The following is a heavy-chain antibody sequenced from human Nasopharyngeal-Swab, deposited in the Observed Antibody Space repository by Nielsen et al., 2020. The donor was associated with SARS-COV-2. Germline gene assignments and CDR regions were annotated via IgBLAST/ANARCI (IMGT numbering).Heavy chain of an antibody. D-gene: IGHD4-23*01. CDR2: INHSGST. Sequence: SETLSLTCAVYGGSFSGYYWSWIRQPPGKGLEWIGEINHSGSTNYNPSLKSRVTISVDTSKNQFSLKLSSVTAADTAVYYCAKEPKLDDGGLYYYYYGVDVWGQGTTVTVSS. J-gene: IGHJ6*02. V-gene: IGHV4-34*01. CDR1: GGSFSGYY. CDR3: AKEPKLDDGGLYYYYYGVDV.